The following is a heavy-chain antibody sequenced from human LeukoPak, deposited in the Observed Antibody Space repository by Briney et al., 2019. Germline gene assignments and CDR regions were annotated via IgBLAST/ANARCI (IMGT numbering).Heavy chain of an antibody. Sequence: SETLSLTCSVSGGSVTSGGFYWGWLRQPPGKGPEWIATIYYTGSTYYNPSLQSRVTISIDTSKNQFSLRLTSVTATDTVVYHCARHSGSGSLSRPFDPWGQGTLVTVSS. CDR3: ARHSGSGSLSRPFDP. CDR2: IYYTGST. D-gene: IGHD3-10*01. CDR1: GGSVTSGGFY. J-gene: IGHJ5*02. V-gene: IGHV4-39*01.